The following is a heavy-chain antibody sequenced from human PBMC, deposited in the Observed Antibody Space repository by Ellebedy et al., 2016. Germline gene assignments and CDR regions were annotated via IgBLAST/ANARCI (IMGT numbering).Heavy chain of an antibody. CDR3: ARDRDSTGYYSP. D-gene: IGHD3-22*01. CDR1: NGSISGSF. V-gene: IGHV4-59*01. CDR2: VYYSGIA. J-gene: IGHJ5*02. Sequence: SETLSLTCTVSNGSISGSFWSWVRRPPGKGLEWIGYVYYSGIANYNPSLKSRLTISVDTSRNQFSLTLNSVTAADTAVYYCARDRDSTGYYSPWGQGILVTVSS.